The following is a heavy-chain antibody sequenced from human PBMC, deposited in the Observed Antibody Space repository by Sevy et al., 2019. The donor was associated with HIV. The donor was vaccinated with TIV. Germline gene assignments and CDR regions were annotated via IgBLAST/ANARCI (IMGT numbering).Heavy chain of an antibody. CDR1: GFTFGDYA. J-gene: IGHJ4*01. Sequence: GGCLRLSCATSGFTFGDYAMSWVRQAPGKGLEWVGSIRSKTYGETTTYAASVSGRFTISRDDSKGVVYLQMNSLRIEDTAIYYCTRVFVVVTAIDYWGHGILVTVSS. CDR3: TRVFVVVTAIDY. CDR2: IRSKTYGETT. D-gene: IGHD2-21*02. V-gene: IGHV3-49*04.